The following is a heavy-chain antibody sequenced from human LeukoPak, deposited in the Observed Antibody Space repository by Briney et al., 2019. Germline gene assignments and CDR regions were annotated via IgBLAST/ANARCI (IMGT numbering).Heavy chain of an antibody. CDR2: IYYSGST. D-gene: IGHD1-26*01. V-gene: IGHV4-59*01. CDR3: ARARSWQYHFDY. Sequence: SETLPLTCTVSGGSISSYYWSWIRQPPGKGLEWIGYIYYSGSTNYNPSLKSRVTISVDTSKNQFSLKLSSVTAADTAVYYCARARSWQYHFDYWGQGTLVTVSS. CDR1: GGSISSYY. J-gene: IGHJ4*02.